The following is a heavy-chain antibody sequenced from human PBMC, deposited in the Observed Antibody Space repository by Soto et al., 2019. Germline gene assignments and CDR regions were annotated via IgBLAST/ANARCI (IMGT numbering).Heavy chain of an antibody. J-gene: IGHJ6*02. CDR3: AKNGQPPYYYGLDV. CDR1: GYTFTCYA. CDR2: INAGNGNT. Sequence: ASVKVSCKASGYTFTCYAMHWVRQAPGQRLEWMGWINAGNGNTKYSQKFQGRVSMTIDTSTTTAYMELRSLTSDDTAVYYCAKNGQPPYYYGLDVWGQGTKVTVSS. D-gene: IGHD2-8*01. V-gene: IGHV1-3*01.